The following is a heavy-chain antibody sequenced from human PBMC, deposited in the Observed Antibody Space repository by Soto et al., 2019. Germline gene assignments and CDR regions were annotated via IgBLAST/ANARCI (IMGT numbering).Heavy chain of an antibody. Sequence: SETLSLTCAVSGDSISSGYYWAWIRQPPGKGLVWIGSIYYSGSTNYNPSLKSRVTISVDTSKNQFSLKLSSVTAADTAVYYCARDGGCSSTSCYLSHYYYGMDVWGQGTTVTVSS. CDR1: GDSISSGYY. D-gene: IGHD2-2*01. J-gene: IGHJ6*02. CDR3: ARDGGCSSTSCYLSHYYYGMDV. V-gene: IGHV4-38-2*02. CDR2: IYYSGST.